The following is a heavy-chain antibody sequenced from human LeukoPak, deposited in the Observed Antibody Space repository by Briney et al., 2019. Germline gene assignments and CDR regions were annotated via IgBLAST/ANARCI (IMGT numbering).Heavy chain of an antibody. Sequence: PGGSLRLSCAASGFTFSSYWMSWVRQAPGKGLEWVANIKQDGSEKYYVDSVKGRFTISRDNAKNSLYLQMNSLRAEDTAVYYCARHNIAARPSWFDPWGQGTLVTVSS. CDR1: GFTFSSYW. D-gene: IGHD6-6*01. V-gene: IGHV3-7*01. CDR2: IKQDGSEK. CDR3: ARHNIAARPSWFDP. J-gene: IGHJ5*02.